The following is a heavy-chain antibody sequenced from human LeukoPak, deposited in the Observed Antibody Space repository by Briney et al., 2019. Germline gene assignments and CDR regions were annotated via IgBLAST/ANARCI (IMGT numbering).Heavy chain of an antibody. CDR1: GGSISSYY. D-gene: IGHD3-22*01. J-gene: IGHJ4*02. Sequence: NPSKTLSLTCTVSGGSISSYYWSWIRQPPGKGLEWIGYIYYSGSTNYNPSLKSRVTISVDTSKNQFSLKLSSVTAADTAVYYCARGFYYYDSSGYTYYLDYWGQGTLVTVSS. CDR3: ARGFYYYDSSGYTYYLDY. V-gene: IGHV4-59*01. CDR2: IYYSGST.